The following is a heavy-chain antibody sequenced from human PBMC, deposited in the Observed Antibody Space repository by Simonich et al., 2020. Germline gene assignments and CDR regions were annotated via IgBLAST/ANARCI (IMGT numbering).Heavy chain of an antibody. J-gene: IGHJ4*02. CDR1: GFTFSSYA. Sequence: QVQLVESGGGVVQPGRSLRLSCAASGFTFSSYAMHWVRQAQGKGLGGVAVISYDGSNKYYADSVKGRVTISRDNSKNTLYLQMNSLRAEDTAVYYCARDHLDSGSYYFDYWGQGTLVTVSS. CDR3: ARDHLDSGSYYFDY. CDR2: ISYDGSNK. V-gene: IGHV3-30*07. D-gene: IGHD1-26*01.